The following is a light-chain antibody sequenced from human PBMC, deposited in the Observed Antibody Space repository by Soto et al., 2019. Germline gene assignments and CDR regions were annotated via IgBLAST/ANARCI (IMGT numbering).Light chain of an antibody. CDR1: QDITYY. Sequence: DIQMTQSPPSLSASVGDRVTITCQASQDITYYLNWFQQKPGRAPKLLIYDASNLETGVPSRFSGIRSGTDFTFTISSLQPEDVATYYCQQYDNIPYTSGQGTKLEI. V-gene: IGKV1-33*01. J-gene: IGKJ2*01. CDR3: QQYDNIPYT. CDR2: DAS.